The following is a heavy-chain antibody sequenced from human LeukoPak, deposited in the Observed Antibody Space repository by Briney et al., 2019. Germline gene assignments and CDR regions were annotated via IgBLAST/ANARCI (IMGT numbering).Heavy chain of an antibody. CDR3: ARDSRATTHYYYYYMDV. Sequence: GGSLRLSCAASGFTFSSYEMNWVRQAPGKGLEWVSYISSSGSTIYYADPVKGRFTISRDNAKNSLYLQMNSLRAEDTAVYYCARDSRATTHYYYYYMDVWGKGTTVTISS. V-gene: IGHV3-48*03. J-gene: IGHJ6*03. CDR2: ISSSGSTI. D-gene: IGHD5-12*01. CDR1: GFTFSSYE.